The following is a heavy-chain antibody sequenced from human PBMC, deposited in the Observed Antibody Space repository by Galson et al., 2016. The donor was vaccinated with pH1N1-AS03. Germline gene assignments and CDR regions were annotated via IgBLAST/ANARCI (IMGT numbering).Heavy chain of an antibody. Sequence: ETLSLTCDVLGGTFSGFFWNWVRQSSGKGLEWIGDVDHSGIITYNPSLRSRLNISLDTSSRQFSLKLTSVTAADTAVYFCARLLGKAFPRLGRNFGMDVWGQGTTVTVSS. J-gene: IGHJ6*02. D-gene: IGHD3-16*01. CDR1: GGTFSGFF. V-gene: IGHV4-34*01. CDR3: ARLLGKAFPRLGRNFGMDV. CDR2: VDHSGII.